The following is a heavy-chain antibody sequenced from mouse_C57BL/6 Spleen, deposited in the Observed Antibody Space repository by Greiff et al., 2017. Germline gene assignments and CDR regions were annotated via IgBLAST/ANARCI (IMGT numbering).Heavy chain of an antibody. Sequence: EVQGVESGGGLVKPGGSLKLSCAASGFTFSDYGMHWVRQAPEKGLEWVAYISSGSSTIYYADTVKGRFTISRDNAKNTLFLQMTSLRSEDTAMYYCARSGSSYFYYFDYWGQGTTLTVSS. CDR2: ISSGSSTI. V-gene: IGHV5-17*01. J-gene: IGHJ2*01. CDR1: GFTFSDYG. D-gene: IGHD1-1*01. CDR3: ARSGSSYFYYFDY.